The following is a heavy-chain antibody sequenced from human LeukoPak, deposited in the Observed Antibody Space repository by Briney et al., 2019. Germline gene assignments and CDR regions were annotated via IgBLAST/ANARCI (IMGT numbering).Heavy chain of an antibody. V-gene: IGHV1-18*01. Sequence: ASVKVSCKASGYTFTSYGISWVRQAPGQGLEWMGWISAYNGNTNYAQKLQGRVTMTTDTSTSTAYMELRSLRSDDTAVYYCARWQEYFDWLPFQNYYYGMDVWGQGTTVTVSS. CDR2: ISAYNGNT. J-gene: IGHJ6*02. D-gene: IGHD3-9*01. CDR3: ARWQEYFDWLPFQNYYYGMDV. CDR1: GYTFTSYG.